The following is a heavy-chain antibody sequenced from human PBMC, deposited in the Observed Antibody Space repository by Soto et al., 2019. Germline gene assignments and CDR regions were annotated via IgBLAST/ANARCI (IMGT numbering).Heavy chain of an antibody. CDR3: AKDPTAYSTGYCDS. CDR1: GFTFSSYG. V-gene: IGHV3-30*18. J-gene: IGHJ4*02. CDR2: ISYDGSNK. D-gene: IGHD6-19*01. Sequence: GGSLRLSCAASGFTFSSYGMHWVRQAPGKGLEWVAVISYDGSNKYYADSVKGRFTISRDNSKNTLYLQMNSLRAEDAAVYYPAKDPTAYSTGYCDSWGQGTLVTVSS.